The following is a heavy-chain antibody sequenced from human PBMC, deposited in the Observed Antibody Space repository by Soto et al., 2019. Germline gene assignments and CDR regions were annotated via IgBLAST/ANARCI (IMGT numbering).Heavy chain of an antibody. Sequence: EVQLLESGGGLVQPGGSLRLSCAASGFTFSSYAMSWVRQAPGKGLEWVSAISGSGGSTYYADSVKGRFTISRDNSKNTLYLPLNSLRVEDTAVYYCAKDRVRQWPQFDYWGQGTLVTVSS. CDR2: ISGSGGST. V-gene: IGHV3-23*01. CDR1: GFTFSSYA. CDR3: AKDRVRQWPQFDY. D-gene: IGHD6-19*01. J-gene: IGHJ4*02.